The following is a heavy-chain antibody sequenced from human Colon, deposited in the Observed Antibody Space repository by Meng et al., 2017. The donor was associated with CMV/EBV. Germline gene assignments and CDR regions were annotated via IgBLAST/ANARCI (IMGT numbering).Heavy chain of an antibody. CDR1: DYTFNKHA. CDR3: ARGHYYYYYGMDV. V-gene: IGHV1-18*01. Sequence: ASVKVSCKTSDYTFNKHAINWVRQAPGQGLEWMGWISAYNGNTNYAQKLQGRVTMTTDTSTSTAYMELRSLRSDDTAVYYCARGHYYYYYGMDVWGQGTTVTVSS. J-gene: IGHJ6*02. CDR2: ISAYNGNT.